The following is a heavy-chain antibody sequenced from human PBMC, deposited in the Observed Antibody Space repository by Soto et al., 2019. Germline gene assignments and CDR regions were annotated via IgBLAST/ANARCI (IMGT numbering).Heavy chain of an antibody. CDR2: IYYSGST. Sequence: NPSETLSLTCTVSGGSISSYYWSWIRQPPGKGLEWIGYIYYSGSTNYNPSLKSRVTISVDTSKNQFSLKLSSVTAADTAVYYCARGSSSWYNWFDPWGQGTLVTVSS. CDR3: ARGSSSWYNWFDP. D-gene: IGHD6-13*01. CDR1: GGSISSYY. V-gene: IGHV4-59*01. J-gene: IGHJ5*02.